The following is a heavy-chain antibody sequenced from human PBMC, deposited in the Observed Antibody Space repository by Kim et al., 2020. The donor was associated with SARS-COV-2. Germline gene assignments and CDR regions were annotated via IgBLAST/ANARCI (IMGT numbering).Heavy chain of an antibody. D-gene: IGHD1-1*01. J-gene: IGHJ4*02. V-gene: IGHV3-7*01. CDR2: IKRGGSEK. Sequence: GGSLRLSCAASGFTFGTYWMTWVRQAPGKGLQWVANIKRGGSEKYYVDSVKGRFIISRDSAKKSVYLQMNSLRAEDTAVYYCARGRGTDYWGQGTLVTVS. CDR3: ARGRGTDY. CDR1: GFTFGTYW.